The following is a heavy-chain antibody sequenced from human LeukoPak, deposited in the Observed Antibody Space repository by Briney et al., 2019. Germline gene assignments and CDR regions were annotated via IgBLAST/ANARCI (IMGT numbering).Heavy chain of an antibody. D-gene: IGHD6-19*01. CDR1: GGSISSYY. J-gene: IGHJ4*02. Sequence: SETLSLTCTVSGGSISSYYWSWIRQPPGKGLEWIGYNYYGGSTNYNPSLKSRVTISVDTSKNQFSLKLRSVTAADTAVYYRARVGGGSSGWYPWGQGTLVTVSS. V-gene: IGHV4-59*01. CDR3: ARVGGGSSGWYP. CDR2: NYYGGST.